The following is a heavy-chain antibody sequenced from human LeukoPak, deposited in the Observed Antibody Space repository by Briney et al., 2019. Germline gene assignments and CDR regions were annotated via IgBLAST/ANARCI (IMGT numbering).Heavy chain of an antibody. V-gene: IGHV4-59*08. CDR3: ARHPRCGDPNDYYFDY. D-gene: IGHD4-17*01. J-gene: IGHJ4*02. CDR1: GGSISSYY. Sequence: SETLSLTCTVSGGSISSYYWSWIRQPPGKGLEWIGYIYYSGSTNYNPSLKSRVTISVDTSKNQFSLKLSSVTAADTAVYYCARHPRCGDPNDYYFDYWGQGTLVTVSS. CDR2: IYYSGST.